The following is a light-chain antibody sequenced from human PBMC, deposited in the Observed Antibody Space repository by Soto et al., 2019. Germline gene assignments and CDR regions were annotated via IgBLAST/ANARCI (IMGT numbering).Light chain of an antibody. Sequence: EIVLTQSPGFLSLSPGERATLSCRASQSVDSSFFAWYQQKPGQAPRLLIYGASKRATGIPDRFSGSGSGTDLSLTISRLEPEDCAVYYCQQYVSSVTFGQGTKVEIK. CDR3: QQYVSSVT. CDR1: QSVDSSF. J-gene: IGKJ1*01. CDR2: GAS. V-gene: IGKV3-20*01.